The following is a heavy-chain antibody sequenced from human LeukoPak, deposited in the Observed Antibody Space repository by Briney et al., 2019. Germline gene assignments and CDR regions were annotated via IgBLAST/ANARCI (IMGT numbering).Heavy chain of an antibody. D-gene: IGHD3-22*01. Sequence: GESLKISCKGSGYSFTSYCIGWVRQMPGKGLEWMGIIYPGDSDTRYSPSFQGQVTISADKSISTAYLQWSSLKASDTAMYYCARRASPYYYDSSGNAGFFDYWGQGTLVTVSS. J-gene: IGHJ4*02. CDR1: GYSFTSYC. V-gene: IGHV5-51*01. CDR3: ARRASPYYYDSSGNAGFFDY. CDR2: IYPGDSDT.